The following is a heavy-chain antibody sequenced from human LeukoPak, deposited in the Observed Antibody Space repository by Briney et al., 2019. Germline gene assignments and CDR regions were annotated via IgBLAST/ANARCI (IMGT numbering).Heavy chain of an antibody. CDR3: ARGRVVVAAIGMLARYNWFDP. J-gene: IGHJ5*02. CDR1: GYTFTSYG. Sequence: GASVKVSCKASGYTFTSYGISWVRQAPGQGLEWMGWISAYNGNTNYAQKLQGRVTMTTDTSTSTAYMELRSLRSDDTAVYYCARGRVVVAAIGMLARYNWFDPWGQGTLVTVSS. D-gene: IGHD2-15*01. CDR2: ISAYNGNT. V-gene: IGHV1-18*01.